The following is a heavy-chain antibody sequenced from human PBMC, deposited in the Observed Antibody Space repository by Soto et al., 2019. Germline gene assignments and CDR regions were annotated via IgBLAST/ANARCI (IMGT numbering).Heavy chain of an antibody. Sequence: GVSPRLSCAASGFTFSGSAMHWVRQASGKGLERVGRIRRKANSYATAYAASVKGRFTXXXXXXKXTXYLXXXSLKTEDTAVYYCTRHQEAWGQGTLVTVSS. CDR3: TRHQEA. V-gene: IGHV3-73*01. CDR2: IRRKANSYAT. J-gene: IGHJ5*02. CDR1: GFTFSGSA.